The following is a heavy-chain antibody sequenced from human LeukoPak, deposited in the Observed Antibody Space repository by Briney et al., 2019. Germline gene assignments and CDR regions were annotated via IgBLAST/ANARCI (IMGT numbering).Heavy chain of an antibody. CDR3: AISRGYDYVWGSYRYGSGYFDY. V-gene: IGHV3-9*01. J-gene: IGHJ4*02. D-gene: IGHD3-16*02. CDR2: ISWNSGSI. CDR1: GFTFDDYA. Sequence: GGSLRLSCAASGFTFDDYAMHWVRQAPGKGLEWVSGISWNSGSIGYADSVKGRFTISRDNAKNSLYLQMNSLRAEDTAVYYCAISRGYDYVWGSYRYGSGYFDYWGQGTLVTVSS.